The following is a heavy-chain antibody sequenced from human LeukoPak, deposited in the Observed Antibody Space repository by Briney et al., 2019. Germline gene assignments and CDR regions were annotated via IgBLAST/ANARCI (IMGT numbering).Heavy chain of an antibody. CDR2: IYYSGST. D-gene: IGHD6-13*01. V-gene: IGHV4-59*01. CDR3: ARGIYSRDAFDI. CDR1: GGSISSNY. J-gene: IGHJ3*02. Sequence: SETLSFTGTVTGGSISSNYWHWIGQPPGKGLEWIGYIYYSGSTNYNPSLKSRVTMSIGTSKNQFSLKLSSVTAADTAVYYLARGIYSRDAFDIWGQGTMVTVSS.